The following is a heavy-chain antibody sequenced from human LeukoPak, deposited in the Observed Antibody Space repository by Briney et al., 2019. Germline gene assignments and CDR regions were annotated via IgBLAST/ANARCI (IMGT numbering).Heavy chain of an antibody. CDR3: AKDRALGSRKYYFDY. J-gene: IGHJ4*02. Sequence: PSETLSLTCTVSGGSISSSSYYWGWIRQPPGKGLEWIGSIYYSGSTYYNPSLKSRVTISVDTSKNQFSLKLSSVTAADTAVYYCAKDRALGSRKYYFDYWGQGTLVTVSS. D-gene: IGHD3-16*01. V-gene: IGHV4-39*07. CDR2: IYYSGST. CDR1: GGSISSSSYY.